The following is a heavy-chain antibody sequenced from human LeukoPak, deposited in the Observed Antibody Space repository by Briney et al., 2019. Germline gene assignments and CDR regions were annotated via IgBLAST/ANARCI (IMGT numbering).Heavy chain of an antibody. J-gene: IGHJ4*02. CDR2: IYYSGST. V-gene: IGHV4-59*11. CDR3: ARGSGIAAGANFDY. D-gene: IGHD6-13*01. CDR1: GGSISSHY. Sequence: PSETLSLTCTVSGGSISSHYWSWIRQPPGKGLEWIGYIYYSGSTNYNPSLKSRVTMSVDTSKNQFSLKLSSVTAADTAVYYCARGSGIAAGANFDYWGQGTLVTVSS.